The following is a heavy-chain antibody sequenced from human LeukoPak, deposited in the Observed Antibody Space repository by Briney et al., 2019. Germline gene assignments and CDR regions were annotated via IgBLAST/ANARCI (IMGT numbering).Heavy chain of an antibody. D-gene: IGHD4-17*01. CDR1: GGSFSGYY. CDR3: ARDQPLYGDYSFVY. CDR2: INHSGST. V-gene: IGHV4-34*01. J-gene: IGHJ4*02. Sequence: SETLSLTCAVYGGSFSGYYWSWIRQPPGKGLEWIGEINHSGSTNYNPSLKSRVTISVDTSKNQFSLRLSSVTAADTAVYYCARDQPLYGDYSFVYWGQGTLVTVSS.